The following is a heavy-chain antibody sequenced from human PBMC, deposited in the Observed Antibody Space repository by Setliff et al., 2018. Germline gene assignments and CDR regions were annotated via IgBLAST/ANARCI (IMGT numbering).Heavy chain of an antibody. J-gene: IGHJ3*01. CDR1: GASFSDYY. Sequence: SETLSLTCTVYGASFSDYYWGWIRQPPGKGLEWIAEINHSGSTNYNPSLKSRVTISVDTSKNQFSLKLSSVTAADAAVYYCARHRQELVSESAFDFWGQGTMVTVSS. CDR3: ARHRQELVSESAFDF. CDR2: INHSGST. V-gene: IGHV4-34*01. D-gene: IGHD6-13*01.